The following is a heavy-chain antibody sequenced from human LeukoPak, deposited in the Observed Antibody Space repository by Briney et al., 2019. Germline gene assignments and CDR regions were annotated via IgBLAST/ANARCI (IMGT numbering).Heavy chain of an antibody. CDR3: VRNGIYPLIYYDY. Sequence: ASVKVSCKASGYTFTGYYMHWVRQAPGQGLEWIGWINTNTGNPTYAQGFTGRFVFSLDTSVSTAFLQISSLKAADTAVYYCVRNGIYPLIYYDYWGQGTLVTVSS. CDR1: GYTFTGYY. D-gene: IGHD5-12*01. CDR2: INTNTGNP. V-gene: IGHV7-4-1*02. J-gene: IGHJ4*02.